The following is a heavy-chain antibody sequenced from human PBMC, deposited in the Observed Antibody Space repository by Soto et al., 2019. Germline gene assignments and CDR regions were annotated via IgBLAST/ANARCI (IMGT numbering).Heavy chain of an antibody. CDR2: IKSNTYGGTT. CDR3: ARVHGEVRYFDY. CDR1: GFTFVNAW. Sequence: EVQLVASGGGLVEPGGSLRLSFAASGFTFVNAWMNWVRQAPGKGLELVGRIKSNTYGGTTDNAAPVKGRFTISSDDSKNTLYLQMNSLKTADTAVYYCARVHGEVRYFDYWGQGTQFTVSP. V-gene: IGHV3-15*07. D-gene: IGHD3-16*01. J-gene: IGHJ4*02.